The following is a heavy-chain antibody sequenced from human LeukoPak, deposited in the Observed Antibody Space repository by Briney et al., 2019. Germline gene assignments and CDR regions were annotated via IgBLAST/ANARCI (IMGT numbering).Heavy chain of an antibody. D-gene: IGHD1-1*01. V-gene: IGHV3-48*01. Sequence: GGSLRLSCAASGFTFSSYSMNWVRQAPGKGLDWVSYISSSSSTIYYADSVKGRFTISRDNAKNSLYLQMNSLRAEDTALYFCASGIRERGFDYWGQGTLVTVSS. CDR2: ISSSSSTI. CDR1: GFTFSSYS. CDR3: ASGIRERGFDY. J-gene: IGHJ4*02.